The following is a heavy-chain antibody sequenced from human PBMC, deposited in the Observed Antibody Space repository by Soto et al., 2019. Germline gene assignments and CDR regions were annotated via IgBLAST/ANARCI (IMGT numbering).Heavy chain of an antibody. CDR3: ARDYAATVTTNCVY. D-gene: IGHD4-17*01. J-gene: IGHJ4*02. V-gene: IGHV3-30-3*01. CDR2: ISYDGSNK. CDR1: GFTFSSYA. Sequence: QVQLVESGGGVVQPGRSLRLSCAASGFTFSSYAMHWVRQAPGKGLEWVAVISYDGSNKYYADSVKGRFTISRDNSKNTLYLQMNSLRAEDTAVYYCARDYAATVTTNCVYWGQGTLVTVSS.